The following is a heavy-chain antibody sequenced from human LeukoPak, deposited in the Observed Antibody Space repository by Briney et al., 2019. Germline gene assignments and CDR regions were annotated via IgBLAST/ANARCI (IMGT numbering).Heavy chain of an antibody. CDR1: GGSFSGYY. Sequence: SETLSLTCAVYGGSFSGYYWSWIRQPAGKGLEWIGRIYTSGSTNYNPSLKSRVTMSVDTSKNQFSLKLSSVTAADTAVYYCARSRTVVTPGFDYWGQGTLVTVSS. CDR2: IYTSGST. D-gene: IGHD4-23*01. CDR3: ARSRTVVTPGFDY. V-gene: IGHV4-59*10. J-gene: IGHJ4*02.